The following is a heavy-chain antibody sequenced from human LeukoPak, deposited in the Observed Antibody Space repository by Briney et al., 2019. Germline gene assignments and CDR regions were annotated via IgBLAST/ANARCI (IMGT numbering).Heavy chain of an antibody. J-gene: IGHJ3*02. CDR2: MYASGST. V-gene: IGHV4-4*07. D-gene: IGHD2-2*01. Sequence: SETLSLTCTVSGGSISSYYWSWIRQPAGKGLEWIGRMYASGSTNYSPSLRSRVTMSVDTSKNQFSLKLNSVTAADTAVYYCARVGHSYSSSRLDAFDIWGRGTMVTVSS. CDR1: GGSISSYY. CDR3: ARVGHSYSSSRLDAFDI.